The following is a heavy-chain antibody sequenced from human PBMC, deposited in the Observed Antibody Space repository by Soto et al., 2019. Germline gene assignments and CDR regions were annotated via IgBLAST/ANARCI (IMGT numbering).Heavy chain of an antibody. D-gene: IGHD3-16*01. CDR2: ISSSSSYI. CDR1: GFTFSSYS. CDR3: ARDKGGEMATDY. Sequence: EVPLVESGGGLVKPGGSLRLSCAASGFTFSSYSMNWVRQAPGKGLEWVSSISSSSSYIYYADSVKGRFTISRDTARNSLYLQMNSLRAEATAVYYCARDKGGEMATDYWGQGTLVTVSS. J-gene: IGHJ4*02. V-gene: IGHV3-21*01.